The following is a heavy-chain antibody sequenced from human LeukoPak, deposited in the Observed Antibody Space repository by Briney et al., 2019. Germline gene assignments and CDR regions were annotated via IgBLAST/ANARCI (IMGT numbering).Heavy chain of an antibody. J-gene: IGHJ4*02. CDR1: GYTFTSYD. Sequence: ASVKVSCKASGYTFTSYDVNRVRQATRQGLEWTGWMNPNSGNTGYAQKFQGRVTMTRNTSISTAYMEPSSLRSEDTAVYYCARGRRLTGYYDFDYWGQGTLVTVSS. CDR2: MNPNSGNT. CDR3: ARGRRLTGYYDFDY. D-gene: IGHD3-9*01. V-gene: IGHV1-8*01.